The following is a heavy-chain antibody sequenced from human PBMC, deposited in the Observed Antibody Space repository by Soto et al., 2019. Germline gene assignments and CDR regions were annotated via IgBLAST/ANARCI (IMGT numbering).Heavy chain of an antibody. J-gene: IGHJ4*02. CDR2: ISYDGSYQ. CDR1: GFAFSTYG. CDR3: AKGRTVFGVVPYYFDF. Sequence: QVQLVEYGGGVVQPGRSLRLSCAASGFAFSTYGMHWVRQAPGKGLEWVAVISYDGSYQYYADSVKGRLTISRDNSNNTLYLQMKSLRPADTALYYCAKGRTVFGVVPYYFDFWGQGTLVTVSS. V-gene: IGHV3-30*18. D-gene: IGHD3-3*01.